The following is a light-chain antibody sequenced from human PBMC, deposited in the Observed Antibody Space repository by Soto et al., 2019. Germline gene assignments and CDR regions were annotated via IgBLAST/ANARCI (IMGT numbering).Light chain of an antibody. CDR1: QSVTSNY. CDR3: HQYGGSPGT. V-gene: IGKV3-20*01. J-gene: IGKJ1*01. CDR2: DAS. Sequence: EIVLTQSPGTLSCSPGERATLSCRASQSVTSNYLAWYQQRPGQAPRLLIYDASTRATGVPDRFSGSGSGTDFALTISRLEPEDFAVYYCHQYGGSPGTLGQGTKVEIK.